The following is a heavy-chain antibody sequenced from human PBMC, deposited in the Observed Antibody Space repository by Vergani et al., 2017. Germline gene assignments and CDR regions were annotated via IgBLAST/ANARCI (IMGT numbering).Heavy chain of an antibody. J-gene: IGHJ4*02. CDR1: GFTFSSYW. V-gene: IGHV3-74*01. Sequence: EVQLVESGGGLAQPGGSLRLSCAASGFTFSSYWMHWVRQAPGKGLVWVSRMNSDGSPTSYADSVKGRFTISRDNAKNTLYLQMNSLRVEDTAIYYCTRLAGTLNWSQGTLVTVSS. CDR3: TRLAGTLN. D-gene: IGHD6-19*01. CDR2: MNSDGSPT.